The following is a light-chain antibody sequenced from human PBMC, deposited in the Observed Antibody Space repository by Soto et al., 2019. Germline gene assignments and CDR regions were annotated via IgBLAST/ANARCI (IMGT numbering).Light chain of an antibody. V-gene: IGKV3-20*01. CDR1: QSISSSY. Sequence: EIVLTQSPGTLSLSPGERATLSCRASQSISSSYLAWYQQKPGQAPRLLIYGASSRATGIPDRFSGSGSGTEFTLTIIILEPEDFAVYYCQQYGSSPFTFGPGTKVDIK. J-gene: IGKJ3*01. CDR3: QQYGSSPFT. CDR2: GAS.